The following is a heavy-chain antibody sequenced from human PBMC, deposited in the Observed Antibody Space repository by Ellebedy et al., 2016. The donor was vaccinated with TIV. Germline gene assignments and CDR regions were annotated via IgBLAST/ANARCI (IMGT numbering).Heavy chain of an antibody. V-gene: IGHV3-74*03. CDR2: VNKDESLT. Sequence: GESLKISCAASGFSFSKYWMHWVRQAPGQGLVWVSRVNKDESLTEYADSVKGRFTISRDNAKNTLYLQMNSLRAEDTAVYYCARDGDRIAAAGFDYWGQGTLVTVSS. J-gene: IGHJ4*02. CDR1: GFSFSKYW. CDR3: ARDGDRIAAAGFDY. D-gene: IGHD6-13*01.